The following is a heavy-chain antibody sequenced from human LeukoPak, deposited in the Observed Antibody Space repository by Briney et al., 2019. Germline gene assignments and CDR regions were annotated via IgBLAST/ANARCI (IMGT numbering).Heavy chain of an antibody. V-gene: IGHV4-4*07. D-gene: IGHD2-2*01. CDR2: IYTSGST. CDR1: GGSISSSY. CDR3: ARLYQLNWFDP. Sequence: SETLSLTCTVSGGSISSSYWNWIRQPAGKGLEWIGRIYTSGSTNYNPSLKSRVTMSVDTSKNQFSLKLSSVTAADTAVYYCARLYQLNWFDPWGQGTLVTVSS. J-gene: IGHJ5*02.